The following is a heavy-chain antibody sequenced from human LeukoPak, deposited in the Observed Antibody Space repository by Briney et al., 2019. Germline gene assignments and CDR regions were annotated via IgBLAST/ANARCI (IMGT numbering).Heavy chain of an antibody. J-gene: IGHJ4*02. CDR1: GFTFSSYA. Sequence: GGSLRLSCAASGFTFSSYAMHWVRQAPGKGLQWISYISSSGATTYYADSVKGRFAISRDNTKNSLYLQMNSLRAEDTAIYYCATYRQVLLPFESWGQGTLVTVSS. D-gene: IGHD2-8*02. CDR2: ISSSGATT. CDR3: ATYRQVLLPFES. V-gene: IGHV3-48*03.